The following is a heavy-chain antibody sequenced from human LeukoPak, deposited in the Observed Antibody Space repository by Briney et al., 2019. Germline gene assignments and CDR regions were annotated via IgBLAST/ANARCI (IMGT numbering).Heavy chain of an antibody. CDR1: GGSIHSYY. CDR2: VYTSGPT. V-gene: IGHV4-4*07. CDR3: ARHRPSYYNSPTWFDP. J-gene: IGHJ5*02. D-gene: IGHD3-10*01. Sequence: SETLSLTCNVSGGSIHSYYWHWIRQPAGQGLVWIGRVYTSGPTIYNPALKSRVTMSVDASKNLLSLKVTSVSAADTAVYYCARHRPSYYNSPTWFDPWGQGTLVTVSS.